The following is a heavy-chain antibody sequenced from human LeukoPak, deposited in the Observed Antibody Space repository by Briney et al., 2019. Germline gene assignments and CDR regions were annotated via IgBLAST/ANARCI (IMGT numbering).Heavy chain of an antibody. D-gene: IGHD2-2*01. CDR3: ARSDIVVVPAALCWFDP. V-gene: IGHV1-18*01. CDR2: ISAYNGNT. Sequence: ASVKVSCKASGYTFTSYGISWVRQAPGQGLEWMGWISAYNGNTNYAQKLQGRVTMTTDTSTSTAYMELRSLRSEDTAVYYCARSDIVVVPAALCWFDPWGQGTLVTVSS. J-gene: IGHJ5*02. CDR1: GYTFTSYG.